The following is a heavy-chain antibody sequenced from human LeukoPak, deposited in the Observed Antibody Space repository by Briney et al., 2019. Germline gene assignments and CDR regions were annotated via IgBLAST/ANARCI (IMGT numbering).Heavy chain of an antibody. V-gene: IGHV3-9*01. D-gene: IGHD6-19*01. J-gene: IGHJ3*02. Sequence: GGSLRLSCAASGFTFDDYAMHWVRQAPGKGLEWVSGISWNSGSIGYADSVKGRFTISRDNAKNSLYLQMNSLRAEDTAVYYCAKDILAGPGAFDIWGQGTMVTVSS. CDR3: AKDILAGPGAFDI. CDR1: GFTFDDYA. CDR2: ISWNSGSI.